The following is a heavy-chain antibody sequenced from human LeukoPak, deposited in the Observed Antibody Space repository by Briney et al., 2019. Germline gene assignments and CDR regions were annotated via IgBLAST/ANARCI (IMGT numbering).Heavy chain of an antibody. Sequence: PGGSLRLSCAVTGFTFRSFEMNWVRQTPGKGLEWISYISSSGSTIYYADSVKGRYTISRDTAKNSLYLQMNSLRAEDTAVYYCASSGGNDYGDYEFDYWGQGTLVTVSS. CDR3: ASSGGNDYGDYEFDY. V-gene: IGHV3-48*03. D-gene: IGHD4-17*01. CDR2: ISSSGSTI. CDR1: GFTFRSFE. J-gene: IGHJ4*02.